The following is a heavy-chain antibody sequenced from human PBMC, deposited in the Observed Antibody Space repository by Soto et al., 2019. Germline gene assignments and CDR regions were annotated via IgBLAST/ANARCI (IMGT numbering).Heavy chain of an antibody. D-gene: IGHD6-13*01. Sequence: SETLSLTCTVSGGSISSGGYYWSWIRQHPGKGLEWIGYIYYSGSTYYNPSLKSRVTISVDTSKNQFSLKLSSVTAADTAVYYCARATAAKNWFDPWGQGTLVTVSS. V-gene: IGHV4-31*03. CDR2: IYYSGST. CDR3: ARATAAKNWFDP. J-gene: IGHJ5*02. CDR1: GGSISSGGYY.